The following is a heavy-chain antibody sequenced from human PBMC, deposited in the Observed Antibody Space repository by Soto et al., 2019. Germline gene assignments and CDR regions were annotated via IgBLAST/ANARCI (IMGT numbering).Heavy chain of an antibody. D-gene: IGHD2-21*02. Sequence: ASVKVSCKASGYTFSSYGISWVRQAPGQGLEWMGWISAYNGNTNYAQKIQGRVTMTTDTSTSTAYMELRSLRSDVTAVYYCAINDCGGDCYIFDYWGQGTLVTVSS. V-gene: IGHV1-18*01. CDR2: ISAYNGNT. CDR3: AINDCGGDCYIFDY. CDR1: GYTFSSYG. J-gene: IGHJ4*02.